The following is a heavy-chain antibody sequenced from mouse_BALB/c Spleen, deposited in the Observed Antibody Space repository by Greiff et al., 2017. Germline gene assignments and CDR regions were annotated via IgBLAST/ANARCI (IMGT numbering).Heavy chain of an antibody. V-gene: IGHV5-9-4*01. Sequence: EVQGVESGGGLVKPGGSLKLSCAASGFTFSSYAMSWVRQSPEKRLEWVAEISSGGSYTYYPDTVTGRFTISRDNAKNTLYLEMSSLRSEDTAMYYCARIYDGYYFAYWGQGTLVTVSA. D-gene: IGHD2-3*01. J-gene: IGHJ3*01. CDR1: GFTFSSYA. CDR2: ISSGGSYT. CDR3: ARIYDGYYFAY.